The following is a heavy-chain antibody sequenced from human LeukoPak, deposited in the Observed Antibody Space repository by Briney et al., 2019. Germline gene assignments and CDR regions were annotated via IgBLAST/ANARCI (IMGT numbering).Heavy chain of an antibody. J-gene: IGHJ4*02. V-gene: IGHV1-2*02. D-gene: IGHD3-9*01. CDR3: ARDPPLDWYLDY. Sequence: ASVKVSCKASGYTFSAYYMHWVRQAPGQGLEWMGWINPNSGYTKSAQKFQGRVTMTRDTSISTAYMELTRRRSDDTAVYYCARDPPLDWYLDYWGQGTLVTVSS. CDR1: GYTFSAYY. CDR2: INPNSGYT.